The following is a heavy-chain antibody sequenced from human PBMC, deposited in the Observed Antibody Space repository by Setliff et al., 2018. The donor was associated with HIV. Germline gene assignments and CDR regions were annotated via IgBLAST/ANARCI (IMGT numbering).Heavy chain of an antibody. V-gene: IGHV3-43*01. D-gene: IGHD3-16*01. CDR1: GFNFDDYT. CDR2: ISWDGGTT. CDR3: AKDHGLVSLGEFDY. Sequence: PGESLKISCAASGFNFDDYTMQWVRQAPGKGLEWVSLISWDGGTTKYADSVKGRFTISRDNAKNFLYLQMNSLRAEDTAFYYCAKDHGLVSLGEFDYWGQGTLV. J-gene: IGHJ4*02.